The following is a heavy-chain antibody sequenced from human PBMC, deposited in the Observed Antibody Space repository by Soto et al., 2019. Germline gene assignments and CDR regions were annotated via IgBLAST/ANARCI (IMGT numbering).Heavy chain of an antibody. D-gene: IGHD6-13*01. CDR3: ARDIFAAAGISMEG. CDR1: GFNLSSHW. J-gene: IGHJ6*02. CDR2: INTDGSST. Sequence: GGSLRLSCAASGFNLSSHWMHWVRQAPGKGLVWVSRINTDGSSTTYADSVKGRFSISRDNAKNTLSLQMNSLRAEDTAVYYYARDIFAAAGISMEGWGQGNTVTVSS. V-gene: IGHV3-74*01.